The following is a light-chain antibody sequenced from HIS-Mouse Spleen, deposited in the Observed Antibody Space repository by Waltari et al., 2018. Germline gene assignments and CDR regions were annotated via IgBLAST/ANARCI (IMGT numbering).Light chain of an antibody. V-gene: IGLV3-10*01. CDR3: YSTDSSGNHWV. CDR2: EDS. J-gene: IGLJ3*02. CDR1: ALPKKY. Sequence: SYELTQPPSVSVSPGQTARITCSGDALPKKYAYWYKQKSGQAPVLVIYEDSKRPSGIPGRFSGSSSGTMATLTISGAQVEDEADYYCYSTDSSGNHWVFGGGTKLTVL.